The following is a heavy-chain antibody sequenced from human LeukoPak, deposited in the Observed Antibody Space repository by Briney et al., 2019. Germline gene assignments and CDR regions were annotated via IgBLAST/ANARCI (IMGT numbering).Heavy chain of an antibody. CDR1: GYSISSGYY. Sequence: SETLSLTCTVSGYSISSGYYWGWIRQPPGKGLEWIGSIYHSGSTYYNPSLKSRVTISVDTSKNQFSLKLSSVTAADTAVYYCARGGRGRQRGQTLRSYKIDYWGQGTLVTVSS. D-gene: IGHD2-2*02. J-gene: IGHJ4*02. CDR3: ARGGRGRQRGQTLRSYKIDY. CDR2: IYHSGST. V-gene: IGHV4-38-2*02.